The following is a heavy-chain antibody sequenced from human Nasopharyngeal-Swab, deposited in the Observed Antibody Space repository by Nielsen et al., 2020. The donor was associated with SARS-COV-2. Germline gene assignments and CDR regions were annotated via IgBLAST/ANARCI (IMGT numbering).Heavy chain of an antibody. CDR1: GGTFSSYA. CDR2: IIPILGIA. D-gene: IGHD1-26*01. Sequence: SVKVSCKASGGTFSSYAISWVRQAPGQGLEWMGRIIPILGIANYAQKFQGSVTITADKSTSTAYMELSSLRSEDTAVYYCAAGADYYYYYMDVWGKGTTVTVSS. J-gene: IGHJ6*03. CDR3: AAGADYYYYYMDV. V-gene: IGHV1-69*04.